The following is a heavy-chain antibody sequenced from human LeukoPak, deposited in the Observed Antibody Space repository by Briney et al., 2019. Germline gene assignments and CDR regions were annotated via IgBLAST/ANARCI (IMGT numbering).Heavy chain of an antibody. CDR1: GVTFSNYG. D-gene: IGHD5-12*01. CDR2: ISSNGNDK. Sequence: PAGSLRLSCAASGVTFSNYGMHWVRQAPGKGLEWVALISSNGNDKLYGDSVKGRFTISRDDSKSTLYLQMNSLRVEDTAVYYCTTKVIRGNSGDDYDDWGQGTLVTVSS. J-gene: IGHJ4*02. CDR3: TTKVIRGNSGDDYDD. V-gene: IGHV3-30*03.